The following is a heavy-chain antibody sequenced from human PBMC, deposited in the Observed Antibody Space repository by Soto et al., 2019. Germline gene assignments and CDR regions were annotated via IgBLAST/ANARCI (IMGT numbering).Heavy chain of an antibody. Sequence: ASVKVSCKASGYTFTIYTMHWVRQAPGQRLEWMGWINAGNGNTKYSQKFQGRVTISRDTSARTAYMELSSLRSEDTAVYYCWIGGYSSVVDAFDIWGQGTMVTVSS. J-gene: IGHJ3*02. CDR1: GYTFTIYT. CDR3: WIGGYSSVVDAFDI. CDR2: INAGNGNT. D-gene: IGHD6-19*01. V-gene: IGHV1-3*01.